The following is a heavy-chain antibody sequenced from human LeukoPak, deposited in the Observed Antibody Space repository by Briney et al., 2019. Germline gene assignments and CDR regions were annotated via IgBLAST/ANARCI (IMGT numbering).Heavy chain of an antibody. CDR3: AREKPGYSSYGDY. Sequence: ASVKVSCKASGYTFTRYYMHWVRHAPGQGLEWMGWINPNNGGTKSAQKFQGRVTMNRDTFISTAYMELSRVTSDDKAVYYSAREKPGYSSYGDYWGQGSLVSVSS. V-gene: IGHV1-2*02. D-gene: IGHD6-13*01. CDR1: GYTFTRYY. J-gene: IGHJ4*02. CDR2: INPNNGGT.